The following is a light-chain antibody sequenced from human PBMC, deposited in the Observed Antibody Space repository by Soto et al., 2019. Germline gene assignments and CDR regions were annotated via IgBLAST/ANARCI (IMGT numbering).Light chain of an antibody. CDR1: SSDIGPYNY. CDR3: FSCKTDWTQV. V-gene: IGLV2-14*01. J-gene: IGLJ1*01. Sequence: QSVLTQPASVSGSPGQSITISCTGSSSDIGPYNYVSWFQQYPGEAPKLIMSEVSNRPSGVSNRFSGSKSGTVASLTISGLQTEEEADYFCFSCKTDWTQVFGTRTKVTLL. CDR2: EVS.